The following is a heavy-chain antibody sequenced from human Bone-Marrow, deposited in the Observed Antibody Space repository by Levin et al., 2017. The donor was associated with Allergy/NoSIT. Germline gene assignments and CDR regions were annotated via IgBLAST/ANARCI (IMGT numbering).Heavy chain of an antibody. CDR3: ARVVPAANYYYMDV. CDR2: IDPSDSYT. V-gene: IGHV5-10-1*01. J-gene: IGHJ6*03. Sequence: GGSLRLSCKGSGYSFTSYWISWVRQMPGKGLEWMGRIDPSDSYTNYSPSFQGHVTISADKSISTAYLQWSSLKASDTAMYYCARVVPAANYYYMDVWGKGTTVTVSS. CDR1: GYSFTSYW. D-gene: IGHD2-2*01.